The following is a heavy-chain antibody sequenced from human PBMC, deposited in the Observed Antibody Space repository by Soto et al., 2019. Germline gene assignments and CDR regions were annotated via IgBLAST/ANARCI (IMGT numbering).Heavy chain of an antibody. J-gene: IGHJ6*01. V-gene: IGHV3-49*03. CDR3: ARDLASPDHDDFYGMD. D-gene: IGHD3-16*01. CDR2: IRSKADGSTT. Sequence: SVRRSCVASGFPFGDYTMSCFRQSPGGGLEGLSCIRSKADGSTTEYSASVKGRFTISRDDSKSIAYLQMNSLKTEDTAVYYCARDLASPDHDDFYGMD. CDR1: GFPFGDYT.